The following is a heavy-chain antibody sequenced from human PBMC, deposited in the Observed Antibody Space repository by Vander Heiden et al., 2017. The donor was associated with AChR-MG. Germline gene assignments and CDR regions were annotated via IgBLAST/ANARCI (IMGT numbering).Heavy chain of an antibody. D-gene: IGHD2-15*01. CDR3: ARLRGPVEA. Sequence: QVQLQESGPGLVKPSETLSLTCTVPGGAISSYYWSWIRQPPVKGLEWIGYIYYSGSTNYNPSLKSRVTISVDTSKNQFSLKLSSVTAADTAVYYCARLRGPVEAWGQGTLVTVSS. CDR2: IYYSGST. J-gene: IGHJ5*02. CDR1: GGAISSYY. V-gene: IGHV4-59*08.